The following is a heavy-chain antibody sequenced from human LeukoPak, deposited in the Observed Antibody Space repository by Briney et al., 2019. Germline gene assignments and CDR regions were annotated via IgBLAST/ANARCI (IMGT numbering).Heavy chain of an antibody. CDR1: GGSFSGYY. V-gene: IGHV4-34*01. Sequence: SETLSLTCAVYGGSFSGYYWSWIRQPPGKGLEWIGEINHSGSTNYNPSLKSRVTISVDTSKNQFSLKLSSVIAADTAVYYCARDTTVTFYGMDVWGQGTTVTVSS. CDR3: ARDTTVTFYGMDV. D-gene: IGHD4-17*01. CDR2: INHSGST. J-gene: IGHJ6*02.